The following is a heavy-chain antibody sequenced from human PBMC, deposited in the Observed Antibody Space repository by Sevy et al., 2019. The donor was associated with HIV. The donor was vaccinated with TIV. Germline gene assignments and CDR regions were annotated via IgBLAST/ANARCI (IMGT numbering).Heavy chain of an antibody. CDR3: ARDSQLRYFDWLPYYYYYGMDV. Sequence: SETLSLTCTVSGGSISSYYWSWIRQPPGKVLEWIGYIYYSGSTNYSPSLKSRVTISVDTSKNQFSLKLGSVTAADTDVYYCARDSQLRYFDWLPYYYYYGMDVWGQGTTVTVSS. D-gene: IGHD3-9*01. CDR1: GGSISSYY. J-gene: IGHJ6*02. CDR2: IYYSGST. V-gene: IGHV4-59*13.